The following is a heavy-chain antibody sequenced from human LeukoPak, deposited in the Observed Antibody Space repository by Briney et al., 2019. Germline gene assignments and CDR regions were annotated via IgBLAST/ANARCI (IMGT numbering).Heavy chain of an antibody. J-gene: IGHJ4*02. CDR1: GGSISSGGYY. V-gene: IGHV4-30-2*01. Sequence: PSETLSLTCTVSGGSISSGGYYWSWIRQPPGKGLEWIGYIYHSGSTYYNPSLKSRVTISVDRSKNQFSLKLSSVTAADTAVYYCARWGVTPIYWGQGTLVTVSS. D-gene: IGHD4-23*01. CDR3: ARWGVTPIY. CDR2: IYHSGST.